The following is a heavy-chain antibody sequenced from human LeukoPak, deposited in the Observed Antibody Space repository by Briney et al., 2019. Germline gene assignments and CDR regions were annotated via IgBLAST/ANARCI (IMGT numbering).Heavy chain of an antibody. V-gene: IGHV4-59*01. CDR3: ARRRYYDSTGYNPTYYFDY. Sequence: SETLSLTCTVSGDSINGSYWSWIRQAPGKGLEWIGYIYYSVDTDYNPSLKNRVTISLDTSKKQFSLRLTSVTAADTAVYYCARRRYYDSTGYNPTYYFDYWGQGILVTVSS. J-gene: IGHJ4*02. D-gene: IGHD3-22*01. CDR1: GDSINGSY. CDR2: IYYSVDT.